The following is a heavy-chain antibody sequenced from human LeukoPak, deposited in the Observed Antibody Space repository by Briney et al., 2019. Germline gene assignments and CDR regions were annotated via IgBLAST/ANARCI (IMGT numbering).Heavy chain of an antibody. CDR1: GFTFSSYS. CDR2: ISSSSSTI. J-gene: IGHJ4*02. D-gene: IGHD6-19*01. CDR3: AREGSSGWYQAYYFDY. V-gene: IGHV3-48*04. Sequence: GGSLRLSCAASGFTFSSYSMNWVRQAPGKGLEWVSYISSSSSTIYYADSVKGRFTISRDNAKNSLYLQMNSLRAEDTAVYYCAREGSSGWYQAYYFDYWGQGTPVTVSS.